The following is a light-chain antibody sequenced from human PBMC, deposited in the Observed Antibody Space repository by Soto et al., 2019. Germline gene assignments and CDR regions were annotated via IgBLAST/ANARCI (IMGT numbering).Light chain of an antibody. CDR1: SSNIGAWPL. CDR3: QSYDYSLTGVV. V-gene: IGLV1-40*01. CDR2: DDF. J-gene: IGLJ2*01. Sequence: QSVLTQPPSVSGAPGQRVTISCTGSSSNIGAWPLHWFQQLPRTAPKLLIYDDFNRPSGVADRFSASKSGTSASLAIAGLQADDEATYYCQSYDYSLTGVVFGGGTKLTVL.